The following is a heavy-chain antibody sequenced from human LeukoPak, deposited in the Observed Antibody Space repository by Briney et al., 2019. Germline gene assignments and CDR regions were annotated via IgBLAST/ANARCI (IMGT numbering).Heavy chain of an antibody. CDR3: AKDRGWANYFDY. CDR2: IRYDGSNK. CDR1: GFTFSSYG. V-gene: IGHV3-30*02. D-gene: IGHD3-16*01. Sequence: PGGSLRLSCAASGFTFSSYGMHWVRQAPGKGLEWVAFIRYDGSNKYYADSVKGRFTISRDNSKNTLYLQMNSLRAEDTAVYYCAKDRGWANYFDYWGQGTLVTVSS. J-gene: IGHJ4*02.